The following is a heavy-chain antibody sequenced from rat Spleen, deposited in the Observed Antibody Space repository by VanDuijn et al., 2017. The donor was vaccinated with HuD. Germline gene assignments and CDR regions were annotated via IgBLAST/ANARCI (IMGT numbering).Heavy chain of an antibody. V-gene: IGHV5-7*01. J-gene: IGHJ2*01. D-gene: IGHD1-1*01. CDR3: AGSGTAH. Sequence: EVQLVESGGGLVQPGRSLKLSCAASGFTFSNYDMAWVRQAPKKGLEWVASISYEGSSTYYGDSVKGRFTISRDDAKNTLYLQMDSLRSEDTATYYCAGSGTAHWGQGVMVTVSS. CDR2: ISYEGSST. CDR1: GFTFSNYD.